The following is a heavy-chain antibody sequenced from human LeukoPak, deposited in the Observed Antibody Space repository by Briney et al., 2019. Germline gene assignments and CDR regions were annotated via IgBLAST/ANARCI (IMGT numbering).Heavy chain of an antibody. D-gene: IGHD1-26*01. CDR1: GGTFSSYA. V-gene: IGHV1-69*13. CDR3: AREAALYSGSYYLLDY. J-gene: IGHJ4*02. Sequence: SVKVSCKASGGTFSSYAISWVRQAPGQGLEWMGGIIPISGTANYAQKFQGRVTITADEFTSTAYMELSSLRSEDTAVYYCAREAALYSGSYYLLDYWGQGTLVTVSS. CDR2: IIPISGTA.